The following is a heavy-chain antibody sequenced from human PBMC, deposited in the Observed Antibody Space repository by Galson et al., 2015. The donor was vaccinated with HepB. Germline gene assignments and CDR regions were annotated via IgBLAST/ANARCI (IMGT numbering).Heavy chain of an antibody. D-gene: IGHD6-19*01. CDR3: ARDDIAVAGTKRPSLY. Sequence: SVKVSCKASGYTFTSYGISWVRQAPGQGLEWMGWISAYNGNTNYAQKLQGRVTMTTDTSTSTAYMELRSLRSDDTAVYYCARDDIAVAGTKRPSLYWGQGTLVTVSS. CDR1: GYTFTSYG. V-gene: IGHV1-18*04. CDR2: ISAYNGNT. J-gene: IGHJ4*02.